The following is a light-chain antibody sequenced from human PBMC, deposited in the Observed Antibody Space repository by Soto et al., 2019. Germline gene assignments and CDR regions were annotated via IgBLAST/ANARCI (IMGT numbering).Light chain of an antibody. CDR2: GAS. CDR1: QTIRSNY. Sequence: ETVLTQSPGTLSLSPGERATLSCRASQTIRSNYLAWYRQTPGQAPRTLIYGASNRATVIADRFSGSGSGTDFTLIIRRLEPEDFALYYCQQYGSSPWTFGQGTKVEIK. J-gene: IGKJ1*01. CDR3: QQYGSSPWT. V-gene: IGKV3-20*01.